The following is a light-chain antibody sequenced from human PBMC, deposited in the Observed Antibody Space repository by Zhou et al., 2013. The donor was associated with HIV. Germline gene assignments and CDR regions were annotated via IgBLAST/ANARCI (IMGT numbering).Light chain of an antibody. V-gene: IGKV3-20*01. CDR1: HTVTSNY. CDR3: QQYGNFPGVT. CDR2: GAS. Sequence: EIVLTQSPGTLSLSPGDRATLSCRASHTVTSNYLAWYQQKFGQAPRLLIFGASSRAAGIPHRFSGSGSGTDFTLTITRLEAEDFAVYYCQQYGNFPGVTFGGGTKVEIK. J-gene: IGKJ4*01.